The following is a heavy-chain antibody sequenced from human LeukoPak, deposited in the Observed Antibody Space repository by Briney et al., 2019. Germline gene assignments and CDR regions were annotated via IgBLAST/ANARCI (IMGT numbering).Heavy chain of an antibody. Sequence: ASVKVSCXASGYTFTDYYIHWVRQAPGQGLEWMGWINPNSGATNYPQKFQGRGTMTRDRSISTAYMELNRLRSDDTAIYYCATGSGYDYLAIDIWGQGTVVTVSS. V-gene: IGHV1-2*02. CDR2: INPNSGAT. CDR3: ATGSGYDYLAIDI. D-gene: IGHD5-12*01. J-gene: IGHJ3*02. CDR1: GYTFTDYY.